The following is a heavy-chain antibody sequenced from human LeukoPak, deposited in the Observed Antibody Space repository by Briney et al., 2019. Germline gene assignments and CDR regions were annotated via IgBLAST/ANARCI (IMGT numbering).Heavy chain of an antibody. D-gene: IGHD4-17*01. J-gene: IGHJ4*02. Sequence: PGGSLRLSCAASGFTFSSSDMHWVRQAPGKGLEWVAFIRYDGNNKYYADSVRGRLTISRDNSKNTLYLQMNSLRPEDTAVYYCARGHTAVTRHFDFWGQGTLVTVSS. CDR2: IRYDGNNK. CDR1: GFTFSSSD. V-gene: IGHV3-30*02. CDR3: ARGHTAVTRHFDF.